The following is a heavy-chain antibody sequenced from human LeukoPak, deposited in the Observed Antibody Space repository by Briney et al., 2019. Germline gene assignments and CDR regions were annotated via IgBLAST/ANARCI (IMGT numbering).Heavy chain of an antibody. V-gene: IGHV1-18*01. J-gene: IGHJ4*02. CDR2: ISGYNGNT. Sequence: ASVKVSCKASGYTFTNYGISWVRQAPGQGLEWMGWISGYNGNTNYAQKLQGRVTITADKSTSTAYMELSSLRSEDTAVYYCARARPYYGSGSPIFDYWGQGTLVTVSS. CDR3: ARARPYYGSGSPIFDY. CDR1: GYTFTNYG. D-gene: IGHD3-10*01.